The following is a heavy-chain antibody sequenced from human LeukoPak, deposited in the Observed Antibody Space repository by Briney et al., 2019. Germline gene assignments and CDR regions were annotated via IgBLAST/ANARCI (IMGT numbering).Heavy chain of an antibody. CDR2: IKQDGSEK. D-gene: IGHD1-14*01. CDR3: AKSPGLGPGGAFDI. Sequence: GGSLRLPCAAPRFTFSSYWMSWVRQAPGKGLEWVANIKQDGSEKNYADSVKGRFTISRDNAKNSLYLQMNSLRAEDTALYYCAKSPGLGPGGAFDIWGQGTMVTVSS. CDR1: RFTFSSYW. V-gene: IGHV3-7*03. J-gene: IGHJ3*02.